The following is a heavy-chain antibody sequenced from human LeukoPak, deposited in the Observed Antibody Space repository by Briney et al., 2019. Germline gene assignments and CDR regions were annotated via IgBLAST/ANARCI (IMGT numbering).Heavy chain of an antibody. J-gene: IGHJ4*02. CDR3: AIAKGPVDIVVAATGVFGY. Sequence: GRSLRLSCAASGFTFISYGMHWVRQAQAKGLKWVAVIGYDGSNKYYADSVKGRFTISRDNSKNTLYLQMSRLRTDDTAVYYCAIAKGPVDIVVAATGVFGYWGQGALVTVSS. D-gene: IGHD6-19*01. V-gene: IGHV3-33*01. CDR2: IGYDGSNK. CDR1: GFTFISYG.